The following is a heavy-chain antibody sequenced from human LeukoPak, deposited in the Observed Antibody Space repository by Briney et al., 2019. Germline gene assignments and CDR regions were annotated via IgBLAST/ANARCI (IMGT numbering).Heavy chain of an antibody. CDR3: ANKKYYYDSSGYYSDY. J-gene: IGHJ4*02. D-gene: IGHD3-22*01. CDR2: ISGSGGST. Sequence: GGSLRLSCAASGFTFSSYAMRWVRQAPGKGLEWVSPISGSGGSTYYADSVKGRFTISRDNSKNTLYLQMNSLRAEDTAVYYCANKKYYYDSSGYYSDYWGQGTMVTVSS. CDR1: GFTFSSYA. V-gene: IGHV3-23*01.